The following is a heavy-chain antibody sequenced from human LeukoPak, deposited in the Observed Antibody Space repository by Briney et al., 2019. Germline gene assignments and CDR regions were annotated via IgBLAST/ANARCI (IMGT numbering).Heavy chain of an antibody. CDR3: ARVPDTAMADY. D-gene: IGHD5-18*01. J-gene: IGHJ4*02. CDR1: GFTFSSYA. Sequence: GGSLRLSCAASGFTFSSYAMSWVRQAPGKGLEWVAVISYDGSNKYYADSVKGRFTISRDNSKNTLYLQMNSLRAEDTAVYYCARVPDTAMADYWGQGTLVTVSS. V-gene: IGHV3-30-3*01. CDR2: ISYDGSNK.